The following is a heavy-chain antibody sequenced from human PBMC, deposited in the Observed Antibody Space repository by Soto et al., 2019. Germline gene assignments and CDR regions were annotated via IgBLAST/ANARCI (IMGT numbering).Heavy chain of an antibody. CDR1: GFTFSSYW. J-gene: IGHJ6*02. CDR2: IKQDGSEK. CDR3: ARDRLGAYYDFWSGPYYYYGMDV. D-gene: IGHD3-3*01. Sequence: GGSLRLSCAASGFTFSSYWMCWVRQAPGKGLEWVANIKQDGSEKYYVDSVKGRFTISRDNAKNSLYLQMNSLRAEDTAVYYCARDRLGAYYDFWSGPYYYYGMDVWGQGTTVTVSS. V-gene: IGHV3-7*01.